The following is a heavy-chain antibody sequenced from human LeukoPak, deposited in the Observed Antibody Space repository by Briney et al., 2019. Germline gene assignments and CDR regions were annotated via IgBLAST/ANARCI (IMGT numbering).Heavy chain of an antibody. CDR3: ARGARGSGTASDY. D-gene: IGHD3-10*01. CDR2: IYSGGST. CDR1: GFTVSSND. Sequence: PGGSLRLSCAASGFTVSSNDMSWVRQAPGKGLECISVIYSGGSTDYADSVKGRLTISRDNSKNTLYLQMNSLRAEDMAVYYCARGARGSGTASDYWGQGTLVTVSS. J-gene: IGHJ4*02. V-gene: IGHV3-53*01.